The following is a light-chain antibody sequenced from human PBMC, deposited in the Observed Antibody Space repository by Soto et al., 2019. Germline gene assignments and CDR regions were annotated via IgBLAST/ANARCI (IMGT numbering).Light chain of an antibody. CDR1: QSINSY. J-gene: IGKJ4*02. V-gene: IGKV3-11*01. Sequence: EIVLTQSPATLSFFPGERATLSCRASQSINSYFAWYQQKPGQAPRLLMSAASNRATGIPARFSGSGSGSDVTLTIGILEPEDFEVYYCQHRSKFGGGTKVEIK. CDR2: AAS. CDR3: QHRSK.